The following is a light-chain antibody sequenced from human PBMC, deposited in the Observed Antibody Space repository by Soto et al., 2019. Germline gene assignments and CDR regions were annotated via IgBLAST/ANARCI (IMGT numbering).Light chain of an antibody. CDR3: LKTYTVPRT. J-gene: IGKJ2*01. CDR2: DAF. CDR1: PSISTS. Sequence: DIQMPQSPSSLSASVGARVTITCRASPSISTSLCWFQQNPGRAPKLLISDAFTLQSGVPSRFSGSGFWTDFPLTISSLQPEEFSAYYCLKTYTVPRTFGQGTNLDIK. V-gene: IGKV1-39*01.